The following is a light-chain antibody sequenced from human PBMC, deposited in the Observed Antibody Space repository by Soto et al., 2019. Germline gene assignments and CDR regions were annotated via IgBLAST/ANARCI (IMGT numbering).Light chain of an antibody. CDR1: QSVSSSY. J-gene: IGKJ2*01. V-gene: IGKV3-20*01. CDR3: QHYCSSPPMFT. Sequence: EIVLTQSPGTLSLSPGDRATLSCRASQSVSSSYLVWYQQKTGQAPRLLIYSASSRATGIPERFSGSGSGTDFILTVSRLEPEDFAVYYCQHYCSSPPMFTFGQGTKLEIK. CDR2: SAS.